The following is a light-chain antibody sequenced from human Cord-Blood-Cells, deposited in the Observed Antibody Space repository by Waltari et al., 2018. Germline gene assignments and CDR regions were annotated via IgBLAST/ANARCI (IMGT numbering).Light chain of an antibody. CDR2: KAS. CDR1: QSISIW. J-gene: IGKJ1*01. CDR3: QQYNSYRT. Sequence: DIQMTQSTSTLSASVGDRVTITCRTSQSISIWMAWYQQTPGKAPKLLIYKASSLERGVPSGFSVSGSGTEFTLTFSGLQPYDFATYYYQQYNSYRTFGQGTKVEIK. V-gene: IGKV1-5*03.